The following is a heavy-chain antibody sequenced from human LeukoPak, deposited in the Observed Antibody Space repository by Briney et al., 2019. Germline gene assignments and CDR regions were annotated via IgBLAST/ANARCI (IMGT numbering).Heavy chain of an antibody. Sequence: GGSLRLSCAASGFTFSSYGMHWVRQAPGKGLEWVANIKQDGSEKYYVDSVKGRFTISRDNAKNSLYLQMNSLRAEDTAVYYCARERLGPIRYFDWLLDVWGKGTTVTVSS. CDR2: IKQDGSEK. CDR3: ARERLGPIRYFDWLLDV. J-gene: IGHJ6*04. V-gene: IGHV3-7*01. D-gene: IGHD3-9*01. CDR1: GFTFSSYG.